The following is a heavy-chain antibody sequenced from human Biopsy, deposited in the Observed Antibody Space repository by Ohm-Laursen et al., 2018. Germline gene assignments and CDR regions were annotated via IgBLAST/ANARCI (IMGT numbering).Heavy chain of an antibody. V-gene: IGHV3-21*01. CDR2: ITSRSGYK. D-gene: IGHD3-10*01. CDR3: ASLGLVWFGELLSVPFGMDV. Sequence: SLRLSCAAAGFSFTSYTMNWVHQVPGKGLEWVSSITSRSGYKYYADSVKGRFTISRDNAKNSLYLQMNSLRAEDTAVYFCASLGLVWFGELLSVPFGMDVWGQGTTVTVSS. J-gene: IGHJ6*02. CDR1: GFSFTSYT.